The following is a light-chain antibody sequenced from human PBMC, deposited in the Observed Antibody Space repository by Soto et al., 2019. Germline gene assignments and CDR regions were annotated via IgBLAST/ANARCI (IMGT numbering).Light chain of an antibody. Sequence: QSVLTQPASVSGSPGQSITISCTGTSNDVGSYNLVSWYQHHPGKAPKLMIYEGSKRPSGVSNRFSGSKSGNTASLTISGLQAEDEADYYCCSYAGSRVFGGGTKVTVL. J-gene: IGLJ3*02. CDR3: CSYAGSRV. V-gene: IGLV2-23*01. CDR2: EGS. CDR1: SNDVGSYNL.